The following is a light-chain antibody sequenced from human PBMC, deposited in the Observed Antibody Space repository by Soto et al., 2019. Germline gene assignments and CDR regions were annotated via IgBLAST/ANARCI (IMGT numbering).Light chain of an antibody. V-gene: IGKV3D-20*02. CDR3: HQRQSWPRT. CDR1: QSVSSSS. CDR2: QTS. J-gene: IGKJ1*01. Sequence: ETLFTQSPVTLSLSPGEIATLSCSASQSVSSSSLAWYQQRPGQAPRLLIYQTSLRAAGIPARFSASGSGTDFTLTISDVQPEDFALYYCHQRQSWPRTFGQGTKVDIK.